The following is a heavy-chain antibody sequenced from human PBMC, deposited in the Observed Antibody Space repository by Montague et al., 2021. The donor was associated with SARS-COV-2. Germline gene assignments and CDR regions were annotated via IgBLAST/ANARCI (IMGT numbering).Heavy chain of an antibody. CDR1: GDSVSSNPAT. D-gene: IGHD2-15*01. CDR2: TYYRSKWYH. CDR3: ARTTTRMLYPENAFDI. J-gene: IGHJ3*02. Sequence: SAISGDSVSSNPATWNWIRQSPSRGLEWLGRTYYRSKWYHDYAISLKSRITINPDTSKNQFSLQLSSVAPEDTAVFYCARTTTRMLYPENAFDIWGQGTMVTVSS. V-gene: IGHV6-1*01.